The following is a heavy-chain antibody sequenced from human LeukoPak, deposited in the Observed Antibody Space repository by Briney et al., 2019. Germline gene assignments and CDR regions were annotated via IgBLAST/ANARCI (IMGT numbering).Heavy chain of an antibody. CDR3: ATQGRSAMLGI. J-gene: IGHJ3*02. CDR1: GFTFSTYE. CDR2: ISSSGGSI. Sequence: PGGSLRLSCAASGFTFSTYEMNWVRQAPGKGLEWVSYISSSGGSIYYADSVKGRFTISRDNAKNSLFLQVNSLRAEDTAVYYCATQGRSAMLGIWGQGTMVTVSS. D-gene: IGHD3-3*01. V-gene: IGHV3-48*03.